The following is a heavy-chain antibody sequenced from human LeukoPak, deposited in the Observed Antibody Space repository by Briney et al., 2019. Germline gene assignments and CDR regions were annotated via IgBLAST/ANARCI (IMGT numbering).Heavy chain of an antibody. CDR3: ARGTALWFGELLTPFYFDY. D-gene: IGHD3-10*01. V-gene: IGHV3-48*01. J-gene: IGHJ4*02. CDR2: ISSSSSTI. CDR1: GFTFSSYS. Sequence: GGSLRLSCAASGFTFSSYSMNWVRQAPGKGLEWVSYISSSSSTIYYADSVKGRFTISRDNAKNSLYLQMNSLRAEDTAVYYCARGTALWFGELLTPFYFDYWGQGTLVTVS.